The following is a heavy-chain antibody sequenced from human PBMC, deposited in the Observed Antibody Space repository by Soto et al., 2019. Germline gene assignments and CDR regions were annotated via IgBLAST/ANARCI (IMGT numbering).Heavy chain of an antibody. Sequence: ASVKVSCKASGGTFSSYAISWVRQAPGQGLEWMGGIIPIFGTANYAQKFQGRVTITADESTSTAYMELSSLRSEDTAVYYCARHGFYGDYASNYFDPWGQGTLVTVSS. CDR2: IIPIFGTA. D-gene: IGHD4-17*01. CDR3: ARHGFYGDYASNYFDP. V-gene: IGHV1-69*13. J-gene: IGHJ5*02. CDR1: GGTFSSYA.